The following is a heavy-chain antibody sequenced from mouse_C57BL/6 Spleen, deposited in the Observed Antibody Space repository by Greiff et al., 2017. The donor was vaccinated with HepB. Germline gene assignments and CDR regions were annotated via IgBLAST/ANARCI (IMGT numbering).Heavy chain of an antibody. V-gene: IGHV1-69*01. CDR3: ARNWGRYYYAMDY. Sequence: QVQLQQPGAELVMPGASVKLSCKASGYTFTSYWMHWVKQRPGQGLEWIGEIDPSDSYTNYNQKFKGKSTLTVDKSSSTAYMQLSSLTSEDSAVYYCARNWGRYYYAMDYWGQGTSVTVSS. CDR1: GYTFTSYW. J-gene: IGHJ4*01. CDR2: IDPSDSYT. D-gene: IGHD4-1*01.